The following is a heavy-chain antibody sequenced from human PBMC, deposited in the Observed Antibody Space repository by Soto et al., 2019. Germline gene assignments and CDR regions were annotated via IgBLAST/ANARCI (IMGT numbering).Heavy chain of an antibody. CDR1: GFTVSSNY. CDR2: IYSGDST. V-gene: IGHV3-66*01. Sequence: GGSLRLSCAASGFTVSSNYMSWVRQAPGKGLEWVSAIYSGDSTYYADSVKGRFTISRDNSKNTLYLQMNSLRAEDTAVYYCARGYSGYDHFDYWGQGTLVTVSS. CDR3: ARGYSGYDHFDY. J-gene: IGHJ4*02. D-gene: IGHD5-12*01.